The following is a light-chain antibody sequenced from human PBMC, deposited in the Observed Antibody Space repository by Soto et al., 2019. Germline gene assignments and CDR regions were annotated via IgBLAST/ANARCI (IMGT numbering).Light chain of an antibody. Sequence: DIQMTQSPSTLSASVVDRVTITCRASQGISSWLAWYQQEPGKAPKVLIYKASSLESGVPSRFSGSGSGTEFTLTISSLQPDDFATYYCQQYNSYSQTFGQGTKVDIK. J-gene: IGKJ1*01. CDR3: QQYNSYSQT. CDR1: QGISSW. CDR2: KAS. V-gene: IGKV1-5*03.